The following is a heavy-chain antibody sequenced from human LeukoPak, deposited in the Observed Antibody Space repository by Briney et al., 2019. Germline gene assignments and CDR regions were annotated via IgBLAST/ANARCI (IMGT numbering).Heavy chain of an antibody. CDR3: ARDGVLLWFGEPFYYFDY. Sequence: ASVKVSCKASGGTFSSYAISWVRQAPGQGLEWMGRIIPILGIANYAQKFQGRVTITADKSTSTAYMELSSLRSEDTAVYYCARDGVLLWFGEPFYYFDYWGQGTLVTVSS. CDR2: IIPILGIA. CDR1: GGTFSSYA. D-gene: IGHD3-10*01. V-gene: IGHV1-69*04. J-gene: IGHJ4*02.